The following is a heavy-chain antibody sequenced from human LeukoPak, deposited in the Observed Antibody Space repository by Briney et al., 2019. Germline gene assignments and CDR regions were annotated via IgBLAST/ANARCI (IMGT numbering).Heavy chain of an antibody. Sequence: SETLSLTCTVSGGSISSSSYYWGWIRQPPGKGLEWIGSIYYSGSTYYNPSLKSRVTISVDTSKNQFSLKLSSVTAADTAVYYCARECYYDSSGYGGVDYWGQGTLVTVSS. V-gene: IGHV4-39*07. J-gene: IGHJ4*02. CDR2: IYYSGST. CDR3: ARECYYDSSGYGGVDY. CDR1: GGSISSSSYY. D-gene: IGHD3-22*01.